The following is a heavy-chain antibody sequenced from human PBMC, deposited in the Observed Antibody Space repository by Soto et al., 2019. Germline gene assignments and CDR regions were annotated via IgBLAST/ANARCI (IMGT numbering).Heavy chain of an antibody. CDR3: ARSMVRGVPDY. V-gene: IGHV1-3*01. CDR2: INAGNGNT. J-gene: IGHJ4*02. CDR1: GYSFIYYA. D-gene: IGHD3-10*01. Sequence: GASVKVSCKASGYSFIYYALQWVRQAPGQRLEWMGWINAGNGNTKYSQSFQGRVTITIDTSATIGYMELSSLSSEDTAVYYCARSMVRGVPDYWGQGTLVTVSS.